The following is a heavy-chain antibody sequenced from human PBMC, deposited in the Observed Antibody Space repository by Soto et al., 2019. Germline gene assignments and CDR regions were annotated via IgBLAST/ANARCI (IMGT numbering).Heavy chain of an antibody. CDR3: ARGGIDSGYDFDY. V-gene: IGHV3-53*04. Sequence: VGSLRLSCAASGFTVSSNYMSWVRQAPGKGLEWVSVIYSGGSTYYADSVKGRFTISRHNSKNTLYLQMNSLRAEDTAVYYCARGGIDSGYDFDYWGQGTLVTVSS. J-gene: IGHJ4*02. D-gene: IGHD5-12*01. CDR1: GFTVSSNY. CDR2: IYSGGST.